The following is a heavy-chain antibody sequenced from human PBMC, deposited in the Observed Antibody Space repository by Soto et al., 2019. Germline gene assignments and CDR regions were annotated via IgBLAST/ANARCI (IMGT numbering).Heavy chain of an antibody. D-gene: IGHD3-3*01. J-gene: IGHJ5*02. CDR3: ARQIYDFWSGYYLGGFDP. Sequence: GESLKISCKGSGYSFTSYWIGWVRQMPGKGLEWMGIIYPGDSDTRYSPSFQGQVTTSADKSISTAYLQWSSLKASDTAMYYCARQIYDFWSGYYLGGFDPWGQGTLVTVSS. CDR1: GYSFTSYW. V-gene: IGHV5-51*01. CDR2: IYPGDSDT.